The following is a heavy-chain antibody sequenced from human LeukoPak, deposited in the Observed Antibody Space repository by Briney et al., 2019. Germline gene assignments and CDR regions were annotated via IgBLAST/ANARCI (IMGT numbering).Heavy chain of an antibody. V-gene: IGHV4-30-2*01. CDR2: IYHSGST. CDR1: GGSISSGGYS. CDR3: ARVGGLGYYYGMDV. Sequence: SQTLSLTCAVSGGSISSGGYSWSWIRQPPEKGLEWIGYIYHSGSTYYNPSLKSRVTISVDRSKNQFSLKLSSVTAADTAVYYCARVGGLGYYYGMDVWGQGTTVTVSS. J-gene: IGHJ6*02. D-gene: IGHD3-16*01.